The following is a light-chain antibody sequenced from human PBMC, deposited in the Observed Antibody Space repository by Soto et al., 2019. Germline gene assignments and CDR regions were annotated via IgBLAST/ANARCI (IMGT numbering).Light chain of an antibody. V-gene: IGLV2-11*01. CDR3: CSYAGTYTFEV. J-gene: IGLJ1*01. CDR2: DVT. Sequence: ALAQPRSVSGSPGQSVTISCTGTSSDVGAYNYVSWYQQHPGKAPKLMLYDVTYRPSGVPDRFSGSKSGNTASLTISGLQAEDEADYYCCSYAGTYTFEVFGTGTKVTVL. CDR1: SSDVGAYNY.